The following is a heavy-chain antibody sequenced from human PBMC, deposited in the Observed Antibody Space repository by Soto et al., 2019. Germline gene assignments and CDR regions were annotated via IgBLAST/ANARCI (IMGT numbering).Heavy chain of an antibody. D-gene: IGHD4-4*01. J-gene: IGHJ6*02. CDR1: GFTFSSYW. Sequence: GGSLRLSCAASGFTFSSYWMSWVRQAPGKGLEWVANIKQDGSEKYYVDSVKGRFTISRDNAKNSLYLQMNSLRAEDTAVYYCARDETTVTTIRVRYYGMDVWGQGTTVTVSS. CDR2: IKQDGSEK. CDR3: ARDETTVTTIRVRYYGMDV. V-gene: IGHV3-7*05.